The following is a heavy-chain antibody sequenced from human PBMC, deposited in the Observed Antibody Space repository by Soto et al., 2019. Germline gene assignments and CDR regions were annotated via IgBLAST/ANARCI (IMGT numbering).Heavy chain of an antibody. Sequence: PGGSLRLSCAASGFTVSSNYMSWVRQAPGKGLEWVSVIYSGGSTYYADSVKGRFTISRDNSKNTLYLQMNSLRAEDTAVYYCARMPNYYDFWSGYYFQHWGQGTLVTVSS. CDR3: ARMPNYYDFWSGYYFQH. CDR2: IYSGGST. J-gene: IGHJ1*01. D-gene: IGHD3-3*01. CDR1: GFTVSSNY. V-gene: IGHV3-53*01.